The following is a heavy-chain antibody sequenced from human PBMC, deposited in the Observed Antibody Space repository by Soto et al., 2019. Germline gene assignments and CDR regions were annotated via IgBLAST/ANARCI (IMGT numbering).Heavy chain of an antibody. CDR1: GGSISSYC. D-gene: IGHD1-26*01. Sequence: PSETLSLTCTVSGGSISSYCWSWIRQPPGKGLEWIGYIYYSGSTNYNPSLKSRVTISVDTSKNQFSLKLSSVTAADTAVYYCARAGATGFFGYWGQGTLVTVSS. CDR3: ARAGATGFFGY. V-gene: IGHV4-59*01. J-gene: IGHJ4*02. CDR2: IYYSGST.